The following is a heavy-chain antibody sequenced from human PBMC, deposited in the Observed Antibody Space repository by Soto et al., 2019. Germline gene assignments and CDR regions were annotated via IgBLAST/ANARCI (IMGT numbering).Heavy chain of an antibody. Sequence: SGPTLVNPTQTLTLTCTFSGFSLSTSGVGVGWIRQPPGKALEWLALIYWNDDKRYSPSLKSRLTITKDTSKNQVVLTMTNMDPVDTATYYCAHSRVTQQLVPHYYYYRMDVWGQGTTVTVSS. CDR3: AHSRVTQQLVPHYYYYRMDV. D-gene: IGHD6-13*01. V-gene: IGHV2-5*01. CDR1: GFSLSTSGVG. J-gene: IGHJ6*02. CDR2: IYWNDDK.